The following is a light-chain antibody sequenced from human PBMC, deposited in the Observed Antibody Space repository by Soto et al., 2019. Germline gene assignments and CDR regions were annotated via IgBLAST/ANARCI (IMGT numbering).Light chain of an antibody. V-gene: IGLV6-57*04. CDR1: SGSIVSDY. Sequence: NFMLTQPHSVSESPGKTVTISCSRSSGSIVSDYVQWYQQRPGSATTTVIYEDNQRPSGVPDRFSGSIDSSSNSASLTISGLKTDDEADYYCQSYDSSHVVFGGGTQLTVL. CDR3: QSYDSSHVV. J-gene: IGLJ2*01. CDR2: EDN.